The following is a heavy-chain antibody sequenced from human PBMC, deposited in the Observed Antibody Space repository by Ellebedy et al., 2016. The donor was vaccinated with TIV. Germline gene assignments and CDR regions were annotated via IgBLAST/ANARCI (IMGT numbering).Heavy chain of an antibody. Sequence: GESLKISCAASGFSFTTYSMNWVRHAPGKGLEWVAYISHSSITINYADSVKGRFTVSRDNAKNSLSLQMNSLRAEDTAVYFCARDMGWGNERLNDAFDLWGQGTTVIVSS. CDR1: GFSFTTYS. CDR2: ISHSSITI. CDR3: ARDMGWGNERLNDAFDL. V-gene: IGHV3-48*01. D-gene: IGHD3-3*01. J-gene: IGHJ3*01.